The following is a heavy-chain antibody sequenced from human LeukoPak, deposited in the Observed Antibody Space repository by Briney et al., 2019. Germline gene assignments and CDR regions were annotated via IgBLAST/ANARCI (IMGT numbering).Heavy chain of an antibody. CDR3: ARGPLGYCSSSSCLPGYYYYYMDV. J-gene: IGHJ6*03. V-gene: IGHV4-59*01. CDR2: IYYSGRT. Sequence: SQTLSLTCTVSGGSISNYYWSWIREPPGKGLEWIGYIYYSGRTKYNPSLKSRVTISVDTSKNQFSLRLSSVTAADTAVYYCARGPLGYCSSSSCLPGYYYYYMDVWGKGTTVTISS. CDR1: GGSISNYY. D-gene: IGHD2-2*01.